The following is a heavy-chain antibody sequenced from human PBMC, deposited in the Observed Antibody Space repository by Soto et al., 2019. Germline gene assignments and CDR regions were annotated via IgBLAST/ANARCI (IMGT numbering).Heavy chain of an antibody. Sequence: QVQLQESGPGLVKPSETLSLTCTVSGGSVSSGSYYWSWIRQPPGKGLEWIGYIYYSGSTNYNPSLKGRVTRSVDTSKNQFSLKLSSVTAADAAVYYCARERNDAFDIWGQGTMVTVSS. CDR1: GGSVSSGSYY. CDR3: ARERNDAFDI. J-gene: IGHJ3*02. V-gene: IGHV4-61*01. CDR2: IYYSGST.